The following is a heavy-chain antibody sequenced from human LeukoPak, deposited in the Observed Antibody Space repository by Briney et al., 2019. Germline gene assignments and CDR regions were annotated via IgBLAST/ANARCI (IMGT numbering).Heavy chain of an antibody. CDR3: ARVPHYYDSSGYYYDPGYFDY. J-gene: IGHJ4*02. CDR2: DT. V-gene: IGHV5-51*01. D-gene: IGHD3-22*01. Sequence: DTRYSPSFQGQVTISADKSISTAYLQWSSLKASDTAMYYCARVPHYYDSSGYYYDPGYFDYWGQGTLVTVSS.